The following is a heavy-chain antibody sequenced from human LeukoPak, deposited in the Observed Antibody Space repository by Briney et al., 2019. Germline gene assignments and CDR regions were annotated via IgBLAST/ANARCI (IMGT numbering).Heavy chain of an antibody. CDR1: GGSISSSSYY. V-gene: IGHV4-61*01. D-gene: IGHD6-25*01. Sequence: SETLSLTCTVSGGSISSSSYYWCWIRQPPGKGLEWIGYIYYSGSTNYNPSLKSRVTISVDTSKNQFSLKLSSVTAADTAVYYCARDFHGSAFDIWGQGTMVTVSS. CDR2: IYYSGST. J-gene: IGHJ3*02. CDR3: ARDFHGSAFDI.